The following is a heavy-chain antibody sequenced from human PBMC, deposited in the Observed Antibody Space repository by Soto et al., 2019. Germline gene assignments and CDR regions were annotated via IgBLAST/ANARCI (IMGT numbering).Heavy chain of an antibody. V-gene: IGHV3-74*03. CDR1: GFTFSSTW. CDR2: INSDGSTT. J-gene: IGHJ6*02. CDR3: ATDGSYAQHV. Sequence: EEQVVESGGGLVKPGGSLRLSCAASGFTFSSTWMHWVRHAPGKGLVWVSHINSDGSTTTYADSVRGRFTISRDNAKNTVYLQMNSLRAEDTAVYYCATDGSYAQHVWGQGTTVTVSS. D-gene: IGHD3-16*01.